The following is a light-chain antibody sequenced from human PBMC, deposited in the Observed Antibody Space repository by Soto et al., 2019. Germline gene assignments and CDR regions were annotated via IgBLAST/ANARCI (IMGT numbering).Light chain of an antibody. J-gene: IGLJ2*01. CDR1: SSVVGGYNY. CDR3: SSYSSSSTVV. V-gene: IGLV2-14*01. CDR2: DVT. Sequence: QSALTQPASVSGSPGQSITISCTGISSVVGGYNYVSWYQQHPGKAPKLMIYDVTNRPSGVSNRFSGSKSGNTASLTISGLQAEDEADYYCSSYSSSSTVVFGGGTKLTVL.